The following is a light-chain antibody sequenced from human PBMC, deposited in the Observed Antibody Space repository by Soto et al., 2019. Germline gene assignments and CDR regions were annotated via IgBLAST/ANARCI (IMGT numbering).Light chain of an antibody. CDR1: QSISSW. V-gene: IGKV1-5*03. J-gene: IGKJ1*01. CDR3: QQYNSYSRT. CDR2: KAS. Sequence: DIQMTQSPSTLSASVGDRVTITCRASQSISSWLAWYQQKPGKAPNLLIYKASTLESGVPSRFSGSGSGTEFTLTISSLQPDDFAIYYCQQYNSYSRTFGQGNKVEIK.